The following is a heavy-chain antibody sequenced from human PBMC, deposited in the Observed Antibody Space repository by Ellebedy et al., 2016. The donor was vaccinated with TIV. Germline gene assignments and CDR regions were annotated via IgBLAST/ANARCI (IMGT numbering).Heavy chain of an antibody. CDR1: GFIFDDYA. CDR2: INWNSARI. V-gene: IGHV3-9*01. D-gene: IGHD2-21*02. J-gene: IGHJ6*02. CDR3: AKDIRYCGGDCYEVDFFYGMHV. Sequence: SLKISCVVSGFIFDDYAMHWVRQGPGKGLEWVSGINWNSARIDYADSVKGRFTISRDNAKNSLYLQMNSLRAEDTALYYCAKDIRYCGGDCYEVDFFYGMHVWGQGTTVTVSS.